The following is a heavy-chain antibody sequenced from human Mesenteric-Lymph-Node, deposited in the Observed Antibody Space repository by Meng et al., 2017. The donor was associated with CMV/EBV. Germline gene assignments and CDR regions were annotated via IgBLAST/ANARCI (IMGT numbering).Heavy chain of an antibody. CDR3: AKDNGEVPAASFYYYGMDV. CDR2: INSDGSST. D-gene: IGHD2-2*01. J-gene: IGHJ6*01. CDR1: GFTFSSYW. Sequence: GESLKISCAASGFTFSSYWMHWVRQAPGKGLVWVSRINSDGSSTSYADSVKGRFTISRDNAKNSLYLQMNSLRAEDTAVYYCAKDNGEVPAASFYYYGMDVWGQGTTVTVSS. V-gene: IGHV3-74*01.